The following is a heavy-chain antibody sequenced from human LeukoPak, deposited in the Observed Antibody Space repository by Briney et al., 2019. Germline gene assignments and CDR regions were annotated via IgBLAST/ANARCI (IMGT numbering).Heavy chain of an antibody. CDR1: GFSISSGYY. J-gene: IGHJ4*02. V-gene: IGHV4-38-2*01. Sequence: SETLSLTCAVSGFSISSGYYWGWIRQPPGKGLVWIGSVFRDGSAFYNPSLKSRVSLSVDTSTMKFSLRLTSVTAADTAVYYCARLTYSFTGRGYHYFEHWGQGALVSVSS. CDR2: VFRDGSA. D-gene: IGHD3-22*01. CDR3: ARLTYSFTGRGYHYFEH.